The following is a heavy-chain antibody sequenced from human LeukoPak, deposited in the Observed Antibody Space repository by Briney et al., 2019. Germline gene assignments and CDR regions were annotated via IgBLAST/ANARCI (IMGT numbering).Heavy chain of an antibody. Sequence: ASVKVSCKASGCTFSSYAISWVRQAPGQGLEWMGRIIPIFGIANYAQKFQGRVTITEDKSTSTAYMELSSLRSEDTAVYYCARVSSDSSGYYPYYFDYWGQGTLVTVSS. CDR1: GCTFSSYA. CDR2: IIPIFGIA. D-gene: IGHD3-22*01. V-gene: IGHV1-69*04. CDR3: ARVSSDSSGYYPYYFDY. J-gene: IGHJ4*02.